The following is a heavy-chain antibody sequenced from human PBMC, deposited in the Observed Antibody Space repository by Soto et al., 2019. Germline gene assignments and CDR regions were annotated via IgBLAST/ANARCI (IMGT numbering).Heavy chain of an antibody. V-gene: IGHV1-69*06. D-gene: IGHD1-26*01. J-gene: IGHJ3*02. CDR2: INPISGTT. Sequence: SVNVSCEASGGTFSNYAIIWVRQAPGQGLEWMGGINPISGTTDYAQKFQGRVTITADKSTNASYMELSSLMSQDTAVYYCATDIGSYIVDDSDIWGQGTPVTAS. CDR3: ATDIGSYIVDDSDI. CDR1: GGTFSNYA.